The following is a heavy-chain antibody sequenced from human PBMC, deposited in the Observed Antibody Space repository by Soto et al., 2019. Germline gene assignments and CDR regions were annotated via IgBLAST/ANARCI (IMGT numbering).Heavy chain of an antibody. CDR2: ISYDGSNK. D-gene: IGHD6-13*01. CDR1: GFTFSSYA. V-gene: IGHV3-30-3*01. Sequence: ESGGGVVQPGRSLRLSCAASGFTFSSYAMHWVRQAPGKGLEWVAVISYDGSNKYYADSVKGRFTISRDNSKNMLYLQMNSLRAEDTAVYYCASRIAAAGTWFDPWGQGTLVTVSS. J-gene: IGHJ5*02. CDR3: ASRIAAAGTWFDP.